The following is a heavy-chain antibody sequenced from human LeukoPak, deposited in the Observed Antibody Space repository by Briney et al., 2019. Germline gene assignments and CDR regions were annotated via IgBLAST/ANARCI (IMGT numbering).Heavy chain of an antibody. CDR2: IFYSGST. D-gene: IGHD3-10*01. CDR3: ASLRTGDFDY. Sequence: SETLSLTCTVSSGSISTSNYYWGWVRQPPGKALEWIGNIFYSGSTYYSPSLKSRVTISLDTSRNQFSLKLNSVTAADTAVYYCASLRTGDFDYWGQGALVTVSS. J-gene: IGHJ4*02. CDR1: SGSISTSNYY. V-gene: IGHV4-39*01.